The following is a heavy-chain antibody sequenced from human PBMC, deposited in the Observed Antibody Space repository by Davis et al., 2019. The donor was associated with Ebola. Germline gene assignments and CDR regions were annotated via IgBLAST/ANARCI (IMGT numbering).Heavy chain of an antibody. D-gene: IGHD6-25*01. CDR1: GTNFINAW. V-gene: IGHV3-30*18. J-gene: IGHJ5*02. CDR2: ISYDETNK. CDR3: AKAIFPAGAAVTVDH. Sequence: PGGSLRLSCAASGTNFINAWMSWVRQAPGKGLEWVALISYDETNKYYAESVEGRFTISRDTSKNTLFLQMTNLRTEDTALYYCAKAIFPAGAAVTVDHWGLGTLLIVSS.